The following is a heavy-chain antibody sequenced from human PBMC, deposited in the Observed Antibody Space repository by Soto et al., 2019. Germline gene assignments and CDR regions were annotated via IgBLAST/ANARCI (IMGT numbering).Heavy chain of an antibody. Sequence: ASVKVSCKSSGNTFPNYAIHWVRQAPGQRPEWMGWINGGNGNTYYSENFQGRVTFTRDTSASTVYMELSSLISEDTAVYYCARPKDYDDCLDLWGQGTLVTVSS. CDR2: INGGNGNT. V-gene: IGHV1-3*01. J-gene: IGHJ4*02. CDR3: ARPKDYDDCLDL. CDR1: GNTFPNYA. D-gene: IGHD3-22*01.